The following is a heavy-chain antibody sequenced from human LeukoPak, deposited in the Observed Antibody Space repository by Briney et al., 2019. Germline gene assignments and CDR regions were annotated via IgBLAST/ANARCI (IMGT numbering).Heavy chain of an antibody. CDR3: ARDKTYCSAASCYSAHVY. D-gene: IGHD2-15*01. CDR1: GGTFSSYG. J-gene: IGHJ4*02. CDR2: IIPTLGMA. V-gene: IGHV1-69*04. Sequence: SVKVSCKASGGTFSSYGISWVRQAPGQGLEWMGRIIPTLGMANYAQKFQGRVTITADRSTSTAYMELSSLRSEDTAMYYCARDKTYCSAASCYSAHVYWGQGSLVTVSS.